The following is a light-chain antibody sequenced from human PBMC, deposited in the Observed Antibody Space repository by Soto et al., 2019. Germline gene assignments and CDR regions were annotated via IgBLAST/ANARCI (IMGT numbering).Light chain of an antibody. J-gene: IGLJ2*01. CDR3: ASWDDILHGPL. CDR1: TSNFGPKS. CDR2: NSD. Sequence: QSVLTQPPSASGTPGQRVTISCSGATSNFGPKSVNWYQHLPGAAPRLLIYNSDQRPSGVPDRFAGSKSGTSASLAISGLQSADEGDYFCASWDDILHGPLFGGGTQLTVL. V-gene: IGLV1-44*01.